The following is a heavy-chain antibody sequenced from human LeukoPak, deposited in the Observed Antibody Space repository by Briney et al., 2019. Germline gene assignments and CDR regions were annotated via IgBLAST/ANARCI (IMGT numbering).Heavy chain of an antibody. CDR1: GGSISSGGYY. D-gene: IGHD4-11*01. CDR2: IYYSGST. Sequence: SQTLSLTCTVSGGSISSGGYYWSWIRQHPGKGLEWIGYIYYSGSTYYNPSLKSRVTISVDTSKNQFSLKLSSVTAADTALYYCARSTVITPPYFDYWGQGTLVTVSS. CDR3: ARSTVITPPYFDY. J-gene: IGHJ4*02. V-gene: IGHV4-31*03.